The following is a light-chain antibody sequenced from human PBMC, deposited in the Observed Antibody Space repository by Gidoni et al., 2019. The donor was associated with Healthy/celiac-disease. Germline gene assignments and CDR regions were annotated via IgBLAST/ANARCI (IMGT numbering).Light chain of an antibody. J-gene: IGKJ5*01. V-gene: IGKV3-11*01. CDR2: DAS. CDR1: QSVSSF. Sequence: EIVFTHSPATLSLSPGERATLSCRASQSVSSFLAWYQHKPGQAPRLLIYDASNRATGIPARFSGSGSGTDFTLTISSLEPEDFALYYCQQRSNWPPTITFGQGTRLEIK. CDR3: QQRSNWPPTIT.